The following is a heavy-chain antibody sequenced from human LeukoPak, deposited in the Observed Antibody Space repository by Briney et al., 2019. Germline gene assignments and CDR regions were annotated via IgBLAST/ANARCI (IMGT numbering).Heavy chain of an antibody. V-gene: IGHV4-61*02. Sequence: SETLSLTCTVSGGSISSGSYYWSWIRQPAGEGLEWIGRIYTSGSTNYNPSLKSRVTISVDTSKNQFSLKLSSVTAADTAVYYCARALGYCSGGSCYRYYYYMDVWGKGTTVTVSS. CDR3: ARALGYCSGGSCYRYYYYMDV. J-gene: IGHJ6*03. CDR2: IYTSGST. D-gene: IGHD2-15*01. CDR1: GGSISSGSYY.